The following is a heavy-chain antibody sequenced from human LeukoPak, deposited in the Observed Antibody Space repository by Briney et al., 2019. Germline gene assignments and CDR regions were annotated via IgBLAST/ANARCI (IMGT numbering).Heavy chain of an antibody. D-gene: IGHD3-16*01. CDR1: GFTFSDSW. Sequence: AEGSLRLSCAASGFTFSDSWMSWVRQAPGKGLEWVANMNQDGSAKDYVDSVKGRFTISRDNARNSLYLQMSSLRAEDTAVYYCATYTHWVAGDVWGQGTTVTVSS. J-gene: IGHJ6*02. V-gene: IGHV3-7*01. CDR3: ATYTHWVAGDV. CDR2: MNQDGSAK.